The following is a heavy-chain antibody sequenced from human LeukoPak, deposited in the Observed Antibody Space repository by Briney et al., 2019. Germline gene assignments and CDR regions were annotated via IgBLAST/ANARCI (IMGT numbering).Heavy chain of an antibody. V-gene: IGHV1-8*01. CDR2: MNPNSGNT. D-gene: IGHD6-19*01. CDR3: ARGLRIAVAGSGTLGY. CDR1: GYTFTSYD. Sequence: GASVKVSCKASGYTFTSYDINWVRQATGQGLEWMGWMNPNSGNTGYAQKFQGRVTMTRNTSISTAYMELSSLRSEDTAVYYCARGLRIAVAGSGTLGYWGAGTLVTVSS. J-gene: IGHJ4*02.